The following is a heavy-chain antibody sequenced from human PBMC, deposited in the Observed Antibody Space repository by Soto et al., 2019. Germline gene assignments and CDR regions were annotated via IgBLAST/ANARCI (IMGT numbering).Heavy chain of an antibody. CDR1: GGSVTMSSFS. J-gene: IGHJ5*02. D-gene: IGHD1-26*01. CDR3: ASLDYYGSWLDP. V-gene: IGHV4-30-2*01. Sequence: LQLQESGSGLVQPSQTLSLTCALSGGSVTMSSFSWAWVRQPPGRGLQWIGYISHSGATSSDPTLKRGVTISGDRAKNQFSLKLTSVTAADTAVYYCASLDYYGSWLDPWGQGTLVTVSS. CDR2: ISHSGAT.